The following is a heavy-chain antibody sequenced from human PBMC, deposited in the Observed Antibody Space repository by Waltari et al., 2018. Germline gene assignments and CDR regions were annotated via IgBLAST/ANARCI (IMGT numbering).Heavy chain of an antibody. V-gene: IGHV4-39*07. CDR2: MYYSGST. D-gene: IGHD3-22*01. Sequence: QLQLQESGPGLVKPSETLSLTCTVSGGSIISATYYWGWIRQPPGKGLEWIGSMYYSGSTSYNPSLKSRVTVSVDTSKNQFSLKLNSVTAADTAVYYCEREYYYDTRWIDYWGQGTQVTVSS. CDR3: EREYYYDTRWIDY. J-gene: IGHJ4*02. CDR1: GGSIISATYY.